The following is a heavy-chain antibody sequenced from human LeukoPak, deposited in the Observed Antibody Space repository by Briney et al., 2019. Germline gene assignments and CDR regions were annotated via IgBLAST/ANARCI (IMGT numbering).Heavy chain of an antibody. J-gene: IGHJ4*02. CDR3: ARDYPKTSILWWGGDY. CDR1: GYTFTGYY. Sequence: ASVKVSCKASGYTFTGYYMHWVRQAPGQGLEWMGWINPNSGGTNYAQKFQGRGTITRDTCISTAYMELSRLRSDDTAVYYCARDYPKTSILWWGGDYWGQGTLVTVSS. CDR2: INPNSGGT. V-gene: IGHV1-2*02. D-gene: IGHD2-21*01.